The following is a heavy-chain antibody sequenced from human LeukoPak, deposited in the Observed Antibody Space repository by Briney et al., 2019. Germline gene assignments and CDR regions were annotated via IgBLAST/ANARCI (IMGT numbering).Heavy chain of an antibody. CDR3: AHLDSSLGAFDI. Sequence: SETLSLTCTVSGGSISSSSYYWGWIRQPPGKGLEWIGSIYYSGSTYYNPSLKSRVTISVDTSKNQFSLKLSSVTAADTAVYYCAHLDSSLGAFDIWGQGTMVTVSS. V-gene: IGHV4-39*07. J-gene: IGHJ3*02. D-gene: IGHD2-2*03. CDR2: IYYSGST. CDR1: GGSISSSSYY.